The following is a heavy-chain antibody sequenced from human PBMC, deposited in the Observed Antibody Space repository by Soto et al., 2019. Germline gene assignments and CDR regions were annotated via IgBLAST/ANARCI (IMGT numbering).Heavy chain of an antibody. CDR1: GFNFSSYA. CDR2: ISGSGGST. V-gene: IGHV3-23*01. Sequence: PGGSLRLSCTASGFNFSSYAMSWVRQAPGKGLEWVSAISGSGGSTYYADSVKGRFTISRDNSKNTLYLQMNSLRAEDTAVYYCAKGSSGSYLNGYFDYWGQGTLVTVSS. J-gene: IGHJ4*02. CDR3: AKGSSGSYLNGYFDY. D-gene: IGHD1-26*01.